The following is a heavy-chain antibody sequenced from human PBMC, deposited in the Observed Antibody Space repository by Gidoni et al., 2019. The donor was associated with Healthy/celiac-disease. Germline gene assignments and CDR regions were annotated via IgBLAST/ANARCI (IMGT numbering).Heavy chain of an antibody. Sequence: KSRVTISVDTSKNQFSLKLSSVTAADTAVYYCARGIWYSSSRGSREFDYWGQGTLVTVSS. J-gene: IGHJ4*02. V-gene: IGHV4-34*01. CDR3: ARGIWYSSSRGSREFDY. D-gene: IGHD6-6*01.